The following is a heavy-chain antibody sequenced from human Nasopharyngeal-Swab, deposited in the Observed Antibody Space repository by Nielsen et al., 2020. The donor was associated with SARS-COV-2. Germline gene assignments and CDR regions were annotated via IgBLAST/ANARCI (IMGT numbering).Heavy chain of an antibody. CDR3: TSQQTPLGYCTNGVCYPDYYYGMDV. J-gene: IGHJ6*02. D-gene: IGHD2-8*01. CDR2: IRSKANSYAT. Sequence: GGSLRLSCAASGFTFSGSAMHWVRQASGKGLEWVGRIRSKANSYATAYAASVKGRFTISRDDSKNTAYLQMNSLKTEDTAVYYCTSQQTPLGYCTNGVCYPDYYYGMDVWGQGTTVTVSS. CDR1: GFTFSGSA. V-gene: IGHV3-73*01.